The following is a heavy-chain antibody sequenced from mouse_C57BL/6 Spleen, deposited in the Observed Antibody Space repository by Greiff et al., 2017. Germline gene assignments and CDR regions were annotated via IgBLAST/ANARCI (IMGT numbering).Heavy chain of an antibody. Sequence: QVQLQQPGAELVKPGASVKLSCKASGYTFTSYWMQWVKQRPGPGLEWIGEIDPSDSYTNYNQKFKGKATMTVDTSSSPAYMQRSSLTSEDSAVYYCASRYYDYDGYWGQGTTLTVAS. D-gene: IGHD2-4*01. CDR1: GYTFTSYW. J-gene: IGHJ2*01. CDR3: ASRYYDYDGY. V-gene: IGHV1-50*01. CDR2: IDPSDSYT.